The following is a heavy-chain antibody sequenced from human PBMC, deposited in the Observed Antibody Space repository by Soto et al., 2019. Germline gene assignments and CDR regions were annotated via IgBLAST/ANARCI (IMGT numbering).Heavy chain of an antibody. CDR3: TTDSYSSMVVVRFDY. J-gene: IGHJ4*01. V-gene: IGHV3-15*07. D-gene: IGHD2-15*01. CDR1: GFPFSNAW. CDR2: IKSRALGGTT. Sequence: EVQLVESGGGLVEPGGSLRLSCAGSGFPFSNAWINWVRHVPGKGLEWVGRIKSRALGGTTDLAVLVRGRFAITRDDSRNVAYMQMNSLHTEDTAVYYCTTDSYSSMVVVRFDYWGHGSLVTVSS.